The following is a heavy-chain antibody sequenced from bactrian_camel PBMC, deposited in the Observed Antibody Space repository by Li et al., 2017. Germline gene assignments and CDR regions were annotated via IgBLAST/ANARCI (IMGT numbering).Heavy chain of an antibody. CDR3: AKTQFWYWDY. D-gene: IGHD1*01. CDR1: GFTFSSAA. V-gene: IGHV3S31*01. J-gene: IGHJ4*01. CDR2: INSDSSST. Sequence: DVQLVESGGGLVQPGGSLRLSCAASGFTFSSAAMSWVRQAPGKGLERVATINSDSSSTSYADSVKGRFTVSRDNAKNTLYLQLNSLKTEDTAMFYCAKTQFWYWDYWGQGTQVTVS.